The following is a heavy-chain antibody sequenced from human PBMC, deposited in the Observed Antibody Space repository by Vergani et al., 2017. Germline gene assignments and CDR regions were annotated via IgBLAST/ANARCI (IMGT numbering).Heavy chain of an antibody. CDR2: IKSTFDRGTT. V-gene: IGHV3-15*07. Sequence: EVQLVESGGGIVKPGGSLRLSCVASGFSFRNAWMNWVRRTPGKGLEWVGRIKSTFDRGTTDYAAAVKGRFTISRDDSKNTLFLQMNGLKTEDIGVYYCTTDPQYCGYCSFYWLRDHHYYVMDVWGQGTTVTVSS. CDR3: TTDPQYCGYCSFYWLRDHHYYVMDV. J-gene: IGHJ6*02. CDR1: GFSFRNAW. D-gene: IGHD3-22*01.